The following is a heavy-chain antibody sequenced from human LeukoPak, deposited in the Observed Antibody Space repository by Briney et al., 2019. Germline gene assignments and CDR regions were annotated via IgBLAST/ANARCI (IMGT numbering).Heavy chain of an antibody. CDR3: ARRGSGSWWVFDY. CDR1: GGSISSYY. V-gene: IGHV4-59*01. J-gene: IGHJ4*02. Sequence: SETLSLTCTVSGGSISSYYWSWIRQPPGKGLDWIGYIYYSGSTNYNPSLKSRVTISVDTSKNQFSLKLSSVTAADTAVYYCARRGSGSWWVFDYWGQGTLVTVSS. CDR2: IYYSGST. D-gene: IGHD6-19*01.